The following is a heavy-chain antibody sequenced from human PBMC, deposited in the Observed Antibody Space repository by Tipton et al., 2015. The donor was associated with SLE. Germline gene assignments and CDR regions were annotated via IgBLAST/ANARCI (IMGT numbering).Heavy chain of an antibody. J-gene: IGHJ6*02. CDR3: ARDLGSDYYYGMDV. Sequence: RSLRLSCAASGFTFSSYAMHWVRQAPGKGLEWVAVISYDGSNKYYADSVKGRFTISRDNSKNTLYLQMNSLRAEDTAVYYCARDLGSDYYYGMDVWGQGTTVTVSS. V-gene: IGHV3-30-3*01. CDR1: GFTFSSYA. CDR2: ISYDGSNK.